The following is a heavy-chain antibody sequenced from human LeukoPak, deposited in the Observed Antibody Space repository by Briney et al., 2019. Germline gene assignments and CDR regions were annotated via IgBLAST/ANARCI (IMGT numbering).Heavy chain of an antibody. V-gene: IGHV5-51*01. CDR2: INPGDSDT. J-gene: IGHJ3*02. D-gene: IGHD2-15*01. CDR3: ARHSVGVPRAFDI. Sequence: GESLKISCKGSGYSFTSYWIAWVRQTPGKGLEWMGLINPGDSDTRYSLSFQGQVTISVDKSISTAYLQWSSLKASDTAMYYCARHSVGVPRAFDIWGQGTMVTVSS. CDR1: GYSFTSYW.